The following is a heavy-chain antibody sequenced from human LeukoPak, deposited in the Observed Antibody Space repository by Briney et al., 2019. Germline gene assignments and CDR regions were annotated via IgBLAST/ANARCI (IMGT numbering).Heavy chain of an antibody. CDR3: ARDHSNEMCGGDCFASWFDP. CDR1: GYTFIRHW. J-gene: IGHJ5*02. V-gene: IGHV1-46*01. Sequence: EASVKVSCTTSGYTFIRHWMHWVRQAPGQGLEWMGIINHSDGPKDFPQRFQGRVTMTTDTSTSTVYMELSSLRSEDTSVYYCARDHSNEMCGGDCFASWFDPWGQGTLVTVSS. CDR2: INHSDGPK. D-gene: IGHD2-21*02.